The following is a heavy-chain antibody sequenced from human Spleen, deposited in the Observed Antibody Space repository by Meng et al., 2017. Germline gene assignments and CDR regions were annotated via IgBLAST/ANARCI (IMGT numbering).Heavy chain of an antibody. D-gene: IGHD1-1*01. Sequence: SVKVSCKASGGTFSGYAISWVRQAPGQGLEWMGGIIPIFGTANYAQKFQGRVTITADESTSTAYMELSSLRSEDTAVYYCARGPSWNDHPYGMDVWGQGTTVTVSS. CDR3: ARGPSWNDHPYGMDV. CDR2: IIPIFGTA. J-gene: IGHJ6*02. V-gene: IGHV1-69*13. CDR1: GGTFSGYA.